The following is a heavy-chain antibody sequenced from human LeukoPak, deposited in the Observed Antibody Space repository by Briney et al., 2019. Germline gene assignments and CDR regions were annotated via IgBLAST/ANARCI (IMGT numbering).Heavy chain of an antibody. V-gene: IGHV3-74*01. CDR1: GFTFSSYW. Sequence: SGRSLRLSCAASGFTFSSYWMHWVRQAPGKGLVWVSRINSDGSSTNYADSVKGRFTISRDNAKNTLYLQMDSLRAEDTAVYYCARDATTVTTADLYFWGQGTLVPVSS. CDR2: INSDGSST. CDR3: ARDATTVTTADLYF. D-gene: IGHD4-17*01. J-gene: IGHJ4*02.